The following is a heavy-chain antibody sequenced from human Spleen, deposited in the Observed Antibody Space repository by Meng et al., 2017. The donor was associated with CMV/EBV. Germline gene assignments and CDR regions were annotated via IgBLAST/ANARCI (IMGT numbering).Heavy chain of an antibody. CDR1: GFTFSDYA. Sequence: GGSLRLSCAASGFTFSDYAMSWVRQAPGKGLEWVAVISYDGSNKYYADSVTGRFTISRDNSKNTLYLQMNSLTAEDTAVYYCARDWDFWSGSAHHYYYYGMDVWGQGTTVTVSS. D-gene: IGHD3-3*01. CDR2: ISYDGSNK. J-gene: IGHJ6*02. CDR3: ARDWDFWSGSAHHYYYYGMDV. V-gene: IGHV3-30-3*01.